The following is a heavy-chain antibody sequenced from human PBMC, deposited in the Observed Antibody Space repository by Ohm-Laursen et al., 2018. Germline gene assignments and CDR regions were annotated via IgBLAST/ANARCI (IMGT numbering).Heavy chain of an antibody. V-gene: IGHV4-59*01. J-gene: IGHJ6*02. CDR1: GGSISSYY. CDR3: ARETIFGPSGGMDV. Sequence: SETLSLTCTVSGGSISSYYWSWIRQPPGKGLEWIGYTYYSGSTNYNPSLKSRVTISVDTSKNQFSLKLSSVTAADTAVYYCARETIFGPSGGMDVWGQGTTVTVSS. CDR2: TYYSGST. D-gene: IGHD3-3*01.